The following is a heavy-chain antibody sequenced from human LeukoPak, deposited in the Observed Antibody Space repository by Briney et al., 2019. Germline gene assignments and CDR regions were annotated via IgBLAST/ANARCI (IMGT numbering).Heavy chain of an antibody. CDR1: GGSISSGGYS. Sequence: SQTLSLTCAVSGGSISSGGYSWSWIRQPPGKGLEWIGYIYHSGSTYYNPSLKSRVTISVDRSKNQFSLKLSSVTAADTAVYYCARGHDYGDPGFDYWGQGTLVTVSS. V-gene: IGHV4-30-2*01. D-gene: IGHD4-17*01. J-gene: IGHJ4*02. CDR2: IYHSGST. CDR3: ARGHDYGDPGFDY.